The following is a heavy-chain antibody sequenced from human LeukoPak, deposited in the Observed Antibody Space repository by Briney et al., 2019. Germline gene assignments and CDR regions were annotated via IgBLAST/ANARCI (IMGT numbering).Heavy chain of an antibody. CDR3: AKAQCSSSCFDY. J-gene: IGHJ4*02. V-gene: IGHV3-30*02. CDR2: IRYDGSNK. CDR1: GFTFSSYG. Sequence: GGSLRLSCAASGFTFSSYGMHWVRQAPGKGLEWVAFIRYDGSNKYYADSVKGQFTISRDNSKNTLYLQMNSLRAEDTAVYYCAKAQCSSSCFDYWGQGTLVTVSS. D-gene: IGHD6-6*01.